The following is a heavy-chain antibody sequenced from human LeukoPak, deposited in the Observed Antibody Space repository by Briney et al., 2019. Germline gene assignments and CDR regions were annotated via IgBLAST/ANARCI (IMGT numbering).Heavy chain of an antibody. D-gene: IGHD2-15*01. CDR2: FYYTGDT. CDR3: ARLLPYCSDGICYFWEYFDS. J-gene: IGHJ4*02. CDR1: GGSISSSTYS. V-gene: IGHV4-39*01. Sequence: PSETLSLTCSASGGSISSSTYSWGWIRQPPGKGLEWIGSFYYTGDTYYGPSLKSRVTISVDTSKNQFSLNLTSLTAADTAVYYCARLLPYCSDGICYFWEYFDSWGQGTLVTVSS.